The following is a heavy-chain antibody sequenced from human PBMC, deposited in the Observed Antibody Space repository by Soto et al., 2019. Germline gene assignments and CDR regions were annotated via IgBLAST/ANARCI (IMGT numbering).Heavy chain of an antibody. V-gene: IGHV4-30-2*01. CDR3: AREKLWVDY. CDR2: IYHSGST. CDR1: VGSISSGGYS. Sequence: TLSLTCAVSVGSISSGGYSWSWIRQPPGKGLEWIGYIYHSGSTYYNPSLKSRVTISVDRSKNQFSLKLSSVTAADTAVYYCAREKLWVDYWGQGTLVTVSS. J-gene: IGHJ4*02. D-gene: IGHD5-18*01.